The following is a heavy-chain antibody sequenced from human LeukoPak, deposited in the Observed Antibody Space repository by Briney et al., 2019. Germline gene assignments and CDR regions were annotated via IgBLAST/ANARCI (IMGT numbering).Heavy chain of an antibody. CDR1: GGSISNYY. CDR2: VSYSGSS. Sequence: SETLSLTCTVSGGSISNYYWSWIRQPPGKRLEWIGYVSYSGSSSSNPSLESRVTISVDTSKNQFSLKLSSVTAADTAVYYCARDFLVGATGWFDPWGQGTLVTVSS. D-gene: IGHD1-26*01. J-gene: IGHJ5*02. V-gene: IGHV4-59*01. CDR3: ARDFLVGATGWFDP.